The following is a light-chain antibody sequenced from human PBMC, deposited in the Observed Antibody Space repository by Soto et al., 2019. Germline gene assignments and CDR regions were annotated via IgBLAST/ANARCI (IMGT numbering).Light chain of an antibody. Sequence: EIVMTQSPATLSVSPGERATLSCSASQSVSSNLAWHQQKPGQTPRLLVYGASSRATGIPDRFSGSGSGTDFTLTISRLEPEDFAVYYCQQHGGSPITFGQGTRLDIK. CDR1: QSVSSN. CDR2: GAS. J-gene: IGKJ5*01. V-gene: IGKV3-20*01. CDR3: QQHGGSPIT.